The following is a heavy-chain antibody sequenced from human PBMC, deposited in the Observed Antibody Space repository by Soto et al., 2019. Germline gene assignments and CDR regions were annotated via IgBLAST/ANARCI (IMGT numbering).Heavy chain of an antibody. CDR2: ISSSGSTI. D-gene: IGHD2-15*01. CDR1: GFTFSSYE. CDR3: ARDAVQTPGGYSYYYGMDV. V-gene: IGHV3-48*03. Sequence: GGSLRLSCAASGFTFSSYEMNWVRQAPGKGLEWVSYISSSGSTIYYADSVKGRFTISRDNAKNSLYLQMNSLRAEDTAVYYCARDAVQTPGGYSYYYGMDVWGQGTTVTVSS. J-gene: IGHJ6*02.